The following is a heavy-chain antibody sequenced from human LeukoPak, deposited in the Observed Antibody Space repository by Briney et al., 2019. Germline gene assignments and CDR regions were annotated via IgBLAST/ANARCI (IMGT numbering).Heavy chain of an antibody. Sequence: GESLKISCKGSGYSFTSYWIGWVRQMPGKGLELMGIIYPGDSDTRYSPSFQGQVTISADKSISTAYLQWSSLKASDTAMYYCARPDYDFWSGYQNWYSDLWGRGTLVTVSS. CDR1: GYSFTSYW. V-gene: IGHV5-51*01. CDR3: ARPDYDFWSGYQNWYSDL. CDR2: IYPGDSDT. D-gene: IGHD3-3*01. J-gene: IGHJ2*01.